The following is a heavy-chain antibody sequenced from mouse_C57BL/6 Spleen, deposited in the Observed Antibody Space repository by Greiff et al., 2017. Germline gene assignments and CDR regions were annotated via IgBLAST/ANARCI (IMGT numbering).Heavy chain of an antibody. CDR3: TTGTTVVSDAMDY. V-gene: IGHV14-1*01. D-gene: IGHD1-1*01. J-gene: IGHJ4*01. Sequence: VQLQQSGAELVRPGASVKLSCTASGFNIKDYYMHWVKQRPEQGLEWIGRIDPEDGDTEYAPKFQGKATMTADTSSNTAYLQLSSLTSEDTAVYYCTTGTTVVSDAMDYWGQGTSVTVSS. CDR1: GFNIKDYY. CDR2: IDPEDGDT.